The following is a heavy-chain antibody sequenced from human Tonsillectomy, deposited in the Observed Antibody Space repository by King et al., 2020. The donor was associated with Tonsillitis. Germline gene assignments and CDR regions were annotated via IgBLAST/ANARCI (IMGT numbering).Heavy chain of an antibody. J-gene: IGHJ4*02. D-gene: IGHD5-18*01. V-gene: IGHV3-9*01. CDR3: AKGLANTAMVTGFDY. CDR2: ISWNRGSI. CDR1: GFTFDDYA. Sequence: VQLVQSGGGLVQPGRSLRLSCAASGFTFDDYAMHWVRQAPGKGLEWVSGISWNRGSIGYADSVKGRFTISRDNAKNSLYLQMNSLRAEDTALYYCAKGLANTAMVTGFDYWGQGTLVTVSS.